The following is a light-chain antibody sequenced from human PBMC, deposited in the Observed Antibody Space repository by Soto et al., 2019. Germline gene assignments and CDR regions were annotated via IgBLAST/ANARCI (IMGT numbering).Light chain of an antibody. V-gene: IGLV1-40*01. Sequence: QSVLTQPPSVSGAPGQRVTISCTGNSSNIGAGYDVHWYQQLPGTAPKLLISDNNNRPSGVPDRFSASRSGTSASLAITGLQAEDEADYYCQSYDSSLSGWVFGGGTKLTVL. CDR1: SSNIGAGYD. J-gene: IGLJ3*02. CDR3: QSYDSSLSGWV. CDR2: DNN.